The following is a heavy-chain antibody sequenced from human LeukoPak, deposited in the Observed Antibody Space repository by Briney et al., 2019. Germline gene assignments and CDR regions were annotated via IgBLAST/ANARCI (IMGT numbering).Heavy chain of an antibody. V-gene: IGHV3-48*02. CDR3: ARDSIPYSSSWFWVDY. J-gene: IGHJ4*02. CDR1: GFTFSTYG. Sequence: GGSLRLSCAASGFTFSTYGMHWVRQAPGKGLEWVSYISSSSNTIYYAASVKGRFTISRDNGKSSLFLQMNSLRDEDTAVYYCARDSIPYSSSWFWVDYWGQGTLVTVSS. D-gene: IGHD6-13*01. CDR2: ISSSSNTI.